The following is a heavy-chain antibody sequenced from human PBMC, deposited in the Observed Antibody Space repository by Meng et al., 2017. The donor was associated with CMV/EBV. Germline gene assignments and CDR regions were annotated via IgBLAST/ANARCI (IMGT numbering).Heavy chain of an antibody. Sequence: GESLKISCAASGFTFSSYWMHWVRQAPGKGPVWVSRINSDGSSTSYADSVKGRFTISRDNAKNTLYLQMNSLRAEDTAVYYCARAYSGDYWGQGTLVTVSS. CDR2: INSDGSST. CDR1: GFTFSSYW. CDR3: ARAYSGDY. V-gene: IGHV3-74*01. D-gene: IGHD5-12*01. J-gene: IGHJ4*02.